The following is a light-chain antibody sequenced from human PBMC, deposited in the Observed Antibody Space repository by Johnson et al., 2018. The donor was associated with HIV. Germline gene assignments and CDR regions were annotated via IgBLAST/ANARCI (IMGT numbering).Light chain of an antibody. Sequence: QSVLTQPPSVSAAPGQKVTISCSGSSSNIGSNYVSWYQQVPGTAPKLLIYENNKRPSGIPDRFSGSKSGTSATLGITGLQTGDEADYYCGALDTSLSALYVFGTGTKVTVL. V-gene: IGLV1-51*02. CDR1: SSNIGSNY. CDR3: GALDTSLSALYV. CDR2: ENN. J-gene: IGLJ1*01.